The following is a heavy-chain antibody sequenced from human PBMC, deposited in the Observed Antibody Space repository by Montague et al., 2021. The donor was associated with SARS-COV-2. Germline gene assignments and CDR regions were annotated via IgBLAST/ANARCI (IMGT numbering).Heavy chain of an antibody. CDR3: ARGQTHGDYFYGMDV. Sequence: SETLSLTCTVSGYSISSGYYWGWIRQPPGKGLEWIGSIYHSGSTYYNPSLKSRVTISVDTSKNQFSLKLSSVTAADTAVYYCARGQTHGDYFYGMDVWGHGTTVTVSS. J-gene: IGHJ6*02. V-gene: IGHV4-38-2*02. CDR2: IYHSGST. CDR1: GYSISSGYY. D-gene: IGHD4-17*01.